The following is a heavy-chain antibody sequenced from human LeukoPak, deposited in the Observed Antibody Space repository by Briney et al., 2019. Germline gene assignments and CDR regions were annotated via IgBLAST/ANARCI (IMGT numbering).Heavy chain of an antibody. CDR1: GFTFSSYA. CDR2: IRNSGGTT. D-gene: IGHD4-17*01. CDR3: ARDLYGDYAFDY. V-gene: IGHV3-23*01. J-gene: IGHJ4*02. Sequence: GGSLRLSCVASGFTFSSYAMSWVRQAPGKGLEWVSMIRNSGGTTDYADSVKGRFTISRDNARNSLYLQMNSLRAEDTAVYYCARDLYGDYAFDYWGQGTLVTVSS.